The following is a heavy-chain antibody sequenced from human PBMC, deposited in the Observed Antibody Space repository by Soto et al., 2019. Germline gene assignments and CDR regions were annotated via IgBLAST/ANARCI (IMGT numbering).Heavy chain of an antibody. CDR2: ISGSGGST. Sequence: GGSLRLSCAASGFTFSSYAMSWVRQAPGKGLEWVSAISGSGGSTYYADSVKGRFTISRDNSKNTLYLQMNSLRAEDTAVYYCARDFRMDYILTGYYMLTNWFDPWGQGTLVTVSS. D-gene: IGHD3-9*01. J-gene: IGHJ5*02. CDR3: ARDFRMDYILTGYYMLTNWFDP. CDR1: GFTFSSYA. V-gene: IGHV3-23*01.